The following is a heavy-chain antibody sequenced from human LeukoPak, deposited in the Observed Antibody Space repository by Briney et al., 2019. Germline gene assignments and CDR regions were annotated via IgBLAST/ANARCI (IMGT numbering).Heavy chain of an antibody. D-gene: IGHD3-3*01. V-gene: IGHV3-23*01. CDR1: GFTFSSYA. J-gene: IGHJ4*02. CDR2: IRGSGGST. CDR3: AKEVTYYDFWSGPFDY. Sequence: PGGSLRLSCAASGFTFSSYAMSWVRQAPGKGLEWVAAIRGSGGSTYYADSVKGRFTISRDNSKNTLYLQMNSLRAEDTAVYYCAKEVTYYDFWSGPFDYWGQGTLVTVSS.